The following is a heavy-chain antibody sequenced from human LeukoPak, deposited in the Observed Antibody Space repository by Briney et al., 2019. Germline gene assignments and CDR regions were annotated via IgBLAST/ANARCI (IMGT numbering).Heavy chain of an antibody. V-gene: IGHV1-46*01. D-gene: IGHD6-13*01. Sequence: ASVKVSCKASGYTFTSYYMHWVRQAPGQGLEWMGIINPSGGSTSYAQKFQGRVTITRDTSASTAYMELSSLRSEDTAVYYCARAAADSIYYMDVWGKGTTVTVSS. J-gene: IGHJ6*03. CDR3: ARAAADSIYYMDV. CDR2: INPSGGST. CDR1: GYTFTSYY.